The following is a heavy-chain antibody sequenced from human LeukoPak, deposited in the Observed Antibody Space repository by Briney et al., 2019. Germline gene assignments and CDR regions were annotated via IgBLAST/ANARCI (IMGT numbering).Heavy chain of an antibody. D-gene: IGHD2-8*01. Sequence: GGSLRLSCAASGFSFRTYETNWVRQAPGKGLEWVSHISSGGNNEYYVDSVRGRFSMSRDNAKNLLFLQMNSLRAEDTAVYHCARDTVNGPFVISLDYWGQGALVTVSS. CDR3: ARDTVNGPFVISLDY. CDR2: ISSGGNNE. J-gene: IGHJ4*02. CDR1: GFSFRTYE. V-gene: IGHV3-48*03.